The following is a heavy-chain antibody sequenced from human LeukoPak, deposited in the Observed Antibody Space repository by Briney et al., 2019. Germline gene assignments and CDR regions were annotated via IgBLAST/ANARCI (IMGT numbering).Heavy chain of an antibody. J-gene: IGHJ6*02. CDR2: IWYDGSNK. D-gene: IGHD3-3*01. Sequence: GGSLRLSCAASGFTFSSYGMHWVRQAPGKGLEWVAVIWYDGSNKYYADSVKGRFTISRDNSKNTLYLQMNSLRAEDTTVYYCARDSVDYDFWSGYRPPYGMDVWGQGTTVTVSS. V-gene: IGHV3-33*01. CDR1: GFTFSSYG. CDR3: ARDSVDYDFWSGYRPPYGMDV.